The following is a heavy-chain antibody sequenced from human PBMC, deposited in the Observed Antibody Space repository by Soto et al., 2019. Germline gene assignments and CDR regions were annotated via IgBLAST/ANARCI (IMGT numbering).Heavy chain of an antibody. D-gene: IGHD6-13*01. Sequence: NPSETLSLTCAVSGGSISSGGYSWSWIRQPPGKGLEWIGYIYHSGSTYYNPSLKSRVTISVDRSKNQFSLKLSSVTAADTAVYYCARDRIAAAGTGWYYYGMDVWGQGTTVTVSS. V-gene: IGHV4-30-2*01. J-gene: IGHJ6*02. CDR3: ARDRIAAAGTGWYYYGMDV. CDR1: GGSISSGGYS. CDR2: IYHSGST.